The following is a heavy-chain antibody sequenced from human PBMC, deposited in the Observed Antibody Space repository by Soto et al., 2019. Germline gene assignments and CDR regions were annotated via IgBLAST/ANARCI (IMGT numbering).Heavy chain of an antibody. V-gene: IGHV3-7*01. CDR3: ARDGPPYSPTSGYFDP. D-gene: IGHD6-13*01. CDR2: IKQDGGEK. CDR1: GFTFNSYW. Sequence: PGGSLRLSCAASGFTFNSYWMSWVRQTPGKGLEWVASIKQDGGEKHYVDPVKGRFTISRDNAKNSLHLQMNSLRVEDTGVYYCARDGPPYSPTSGYFDPWGQRTLVT. J-gene: IGHJ5*02.